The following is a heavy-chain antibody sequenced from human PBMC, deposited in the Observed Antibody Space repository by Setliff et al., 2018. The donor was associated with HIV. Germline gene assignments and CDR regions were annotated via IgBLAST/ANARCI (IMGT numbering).Heavy chain of an antibody. Sequence: PGGSLRLSCTASGFTFGDYAMSWVRQAPGKGLEWVGLVRGIAYGGTTEYAASVRGRFTISRDDSKNIAYLQMNSLKTEDTAVYFCTRDGGGDYGVYAPDYWGQGTLVTVSS. V-gene: IGHV3-49*04. J-gene: IGHJ4*02. CDR2: VRGIAYGGTT. D-gene: IGHD4-17*01. CDR3: TRDGGGDYGVYAPDY. CDR1: GFTFGDYA.